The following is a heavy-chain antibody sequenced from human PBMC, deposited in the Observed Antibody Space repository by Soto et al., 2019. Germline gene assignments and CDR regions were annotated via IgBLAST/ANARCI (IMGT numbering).Heavy chain of an antibody. J-gene: IGHJ4*02. V-gene: IGHV1-3*01. Sequence: ASVKVSCKASGYTFTSYAMHWVRQAPGQRLEWMGWINAGNGNTKYSQKFQGRVTITRDTSASTAYMELSSLRSEDTAVYYCARDGDAYYDSSGYYYSHGGYWGQGTLVTVSS. CDR3: ARDGDAYYDSSGYYYSHGGY. CDR1: GYTFTSYA. D-gene: IGHD3-22*01. CDR2: INAGNGNT.